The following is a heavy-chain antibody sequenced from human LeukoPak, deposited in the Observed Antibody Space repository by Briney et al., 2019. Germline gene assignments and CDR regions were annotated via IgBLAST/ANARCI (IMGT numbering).Heavy chain of an antibody. CDR3: ARSGVTIFGVVIF. Sequence: GGSLRLSCAASGFTFSSYSMNWVRQAPGKGLEWVSSISSSSSYIYYADSAKGRFTISRDNAKNSLYLQMNSLRAEDTAVYYCARSGVTIFGVVIFWGQGTLVTVSS. CDR2: ISSSSSYI. CDR1: GFTFSSYS. J-gene: IGHJ4*02. V-gene: IGHV3-21*01. D-gene: IGHD3-3*01.